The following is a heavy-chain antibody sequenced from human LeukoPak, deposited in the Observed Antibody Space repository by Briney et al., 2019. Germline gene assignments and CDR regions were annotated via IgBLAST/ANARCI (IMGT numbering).Heavy chain of an antibody. J-gene: IGHJ5*02. CDR2: IYYSGST. CDR1: GGSISSSSYY. Sequence: SSETLSLTCTVSGGSISSSSYYWGWIRQPPGKGLEWIGSIYYSGSTYYNPSLKSRVTISVDTSKNQFSLKLSSVTAADTAVYYCARRDYGDFRFDPWGQGTLATVSS. D-gene: IGHD4-17*01. V-gene: IGHV4-39*01. CDR3: ARRDYGDFRFDP.